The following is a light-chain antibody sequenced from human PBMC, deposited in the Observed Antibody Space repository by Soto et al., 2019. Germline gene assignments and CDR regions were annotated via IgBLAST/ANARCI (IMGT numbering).Light chain of an antibody. J-gene: IGKJ2*01. CDR1: QSLLHSNGYNY. Sequence: DIVMTQSPLSLPVTPGEPASISCRSSQSLLHSNGYNYLDWYLQKPGQSPQLLIYAASSLQSGVPSRFSGSESGTDFTLTINSLQPEDFATYYCQQSYSTPQTFGQGTKLEI. CDR3: QQSYSTPQT. CDR2: AAS. V-gene: IGKV2-28*01.